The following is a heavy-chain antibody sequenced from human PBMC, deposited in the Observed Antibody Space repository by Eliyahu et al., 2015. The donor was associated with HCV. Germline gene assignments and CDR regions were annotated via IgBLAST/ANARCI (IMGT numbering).Heavy chain of an antibody. CDR1: GFTFSXXX. Sequence: EVQLVESGXGLVKPGGSLRLSCAASGFTFSXXXMSWVRQAPGKGLEWVGRIKSKTDGGTTDYAAPVKGRFTISRDDSKNTLYLQMNSLKTEDTAVYYCTTEGIAVAGPNDAFDIWGQGTMVTVSS. CDR2: IKSKTDGGTT. CDR3: TTEGIAVAGPNDAFDI. J-gene: IGHJ3*02. V-gene: IGHV3-15*01. D-gene: IGHD6-19*01.